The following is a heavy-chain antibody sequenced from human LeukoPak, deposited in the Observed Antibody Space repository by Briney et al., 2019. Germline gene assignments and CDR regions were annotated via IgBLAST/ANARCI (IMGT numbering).Heavy chain of an antibody. Sequence: ASVKVSCKASGGTFSSYAISWVRQAPGQGLEWMGGIIPIFGTANYAQKFQGRVTITADKSTSTAYMELSSLRSEDTAVYYCARNGIAAAGPYYYYYMDVWGKGTTVTVSS. CDR3: ARNGIAAAGPYYYYYMDV. CDR1: GGTFSSYA. D-gene: IGHD6-13*01. V-gene: IGHV1-69*06. CDR2: IIPIFGTA. J-gene: IGHJ6*03.